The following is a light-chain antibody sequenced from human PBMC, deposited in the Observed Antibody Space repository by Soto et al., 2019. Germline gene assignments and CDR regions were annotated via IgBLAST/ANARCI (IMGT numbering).Light chain of an antibody. CDR1: QGISYY. CDR3: LQHYSYPLT. J-gene: IGKJ4*01. Sequence: DIQMTQSPSAMSASVGDRITITCRASQGISYYVAWFQHKPGTVPKRLIFAASSLERGVPSRFSGSYSGTRFTLTITSLQPEDFGTYFCLQHYSYPLTFGGGTKVQIK. V-gene: IGKV1-17*03. CDR2: AAS.